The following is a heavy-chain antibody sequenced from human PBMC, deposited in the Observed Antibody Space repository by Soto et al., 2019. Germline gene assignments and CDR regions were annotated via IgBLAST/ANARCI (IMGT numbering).Heavy chain of an antibody. D-gene: IGHD1-26*01. J-gene: IGHJ4*02. CDR2: ISGSGGST. CDR3: ASVARELPWDY. V-gene: IGHV3-23*01. CDR1: AFTFSSNG. Sequence: RLSSASSAFTFSSNGMSWVRQAPVHGLEWVSAISGSGGSTYYADSEKVRFTISRDNSKNTLYLQMNSLRAEDTAVYYCASVARELPWDYGGQETLVTVSS.